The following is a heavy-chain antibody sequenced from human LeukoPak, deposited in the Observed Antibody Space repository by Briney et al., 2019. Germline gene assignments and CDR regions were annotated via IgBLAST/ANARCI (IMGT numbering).Heavy chain of an antibody. D-gene: IGHD1-26*01. J-gene: IGHJ3*02. CDR2: ISYDGSNK. V-gene: IGHV3-30*04. CDR3: ARSSGEGATWAFDI. Sequence: PGGSLRLSCAASGFTFSSYAMHWVRQAPGKGLEWVAVISYDGSNKYYADSVKGRFTISRDNSKNTLYLQMNSLRAEDTAVYYCARSSGEGATWAFDIWGQGTMVTVSS. CDR1: GFTFSSYA.